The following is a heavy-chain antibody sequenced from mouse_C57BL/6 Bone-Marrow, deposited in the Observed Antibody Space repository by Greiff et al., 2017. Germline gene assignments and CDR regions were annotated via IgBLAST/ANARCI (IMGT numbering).Heavy chain of an antibody. J-gene: IGHJ4*01. Sequence: EVQGVESGGGLVQPKGSLKLSCAASGFSFNTYAMNWVRQAPGKVLEWVARIRSKSNNYATYYADSVKDRFTISRDDSESMLYLQMNNLKTEDTAMYYCVSSDYYGSSYRGYYYAMDYWGQGTSVTVSS. V-gene: IGHV10-1*01. D-gene: IGHD1-1*01. CDR3: VSSDYYGSSYRGYYYAMDY. CDR2: IRSKSNNYAT. CDR1: GFSFNTYA.